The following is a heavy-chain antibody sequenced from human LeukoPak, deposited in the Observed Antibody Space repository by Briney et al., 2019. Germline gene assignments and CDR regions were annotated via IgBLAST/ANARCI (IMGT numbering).Heavy chain of an antibody. CDR3: ARDPGIAAAGTVGYFDL. CDR1: GFTFTSYW. J-gene: IGHJ4*02. CDR2: IEQDVSEK. Sequence: GGSLRLSCAASGFTFTSYWMSWVRQAPGKGLEWVANIEQDVSEKHYGDSVKGRFTISRDNAKNSLFLQMNSLRAEDTAVYYCARDPGIAAAGTVGYFDLWGQGNMVTVSS. V-gene: IGHV3-7*01. D-gene: IGHD6-13*01.